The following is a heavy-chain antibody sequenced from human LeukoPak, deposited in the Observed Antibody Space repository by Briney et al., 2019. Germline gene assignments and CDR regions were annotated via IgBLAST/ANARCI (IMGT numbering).Heavy chain of an antibody. CDR2: ISAYNGNT. V-gene: IGHV1-18*04. D-gene: IGHD6-19*01. CDR1: GYTFTGYY. J-gene: IGHJ4*02. Sequence: ASVKVSCKASGYTFTGYYMHWVRQAPGQGLEWMGWISAYNGNTNYAQKLQGRVTMTTDTSTSTAYMELRSLRSDDTAVYYCARGTAVAGAYFDYWGQGTLVTVSS. CDR3: ARGTAVAGAYFDY.